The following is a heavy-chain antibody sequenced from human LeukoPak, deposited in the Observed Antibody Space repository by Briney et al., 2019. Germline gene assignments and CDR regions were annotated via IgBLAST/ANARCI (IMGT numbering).Heavy chain of an antibody. J-gene: IGHJ6*02. Sequence: SETLSLTCTVSGDSVSNGNYYWSWLRQPPGKALEWIGYIYYTGKTYYNPSLEGRVTILVDTSRNHFSVKLSSVTAADTAVYYCASRVNSRNYYYGMDVWGQGTTVTVSS. CDR1: GDSVSNGNYY. CDR3: ASRVNSRNYYYGMDV. V-gene: IGHV4-61*03. D-gene: IGHD2/OR15-2a*01. CDR2: IYYTGKT.